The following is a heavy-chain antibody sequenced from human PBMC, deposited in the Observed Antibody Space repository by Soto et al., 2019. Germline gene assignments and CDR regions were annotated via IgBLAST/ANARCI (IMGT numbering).Heavy chain of an antibody. CDR1: GFTFSSYG. CDR3: ARDFGQMTTGTTGDY. D-gene: IGHD4-17*01. CDR2: IWYDGSNK. Sequence: QVQLVESGGGVVQPGRSLRLSCAASGFTFSSYGMHWVRQAPGKGLEWVAVIWYDGSNKYYADSVKGRFTISRDNSKNTLYLQMNSLRAEDTAVYYCARDFGQMTTGTTGDYWGQGTLETVSS. V-gene: IGHV3-33*01. J-gene: IGHJ4*02.